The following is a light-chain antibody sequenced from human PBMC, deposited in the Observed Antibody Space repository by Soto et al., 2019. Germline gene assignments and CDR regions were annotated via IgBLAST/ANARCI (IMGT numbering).Light chain of an antibody. Sequence: DIQMTQSPSSLSASVGDRVTITCRASQEISNNLAWFQQKPGKPPKSLIYDASSLHSGVPSKFSGSGSGTDFTLTISSLQPEDFATYYCQQYHNYPVTFGGGTKVEIK. CDR3: QQYHNYPVT. V-gene: IGKV1-16*02. CDR1: QEISNN. J-gene: IGKJ4*01. CDR2: DAS.